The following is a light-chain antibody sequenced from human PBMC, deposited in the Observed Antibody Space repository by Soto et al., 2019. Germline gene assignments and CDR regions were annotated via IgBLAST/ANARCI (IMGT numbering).Light chain of an antibody. CDR3: SSYTSGSAVVI. CDR1: GSDVGAYNF. V-gene: IGLV2-14*01. CDR2: EVT. J-gene: IGLJ2*01. Sequence: QSVLTQPASVSGSPGQSITISCTGTGSDVGAYNFVSWYQQHPGKAPKLMIFEVTNRPLGVSDRFSGSKSGNTASLTISGLQAEDEADYYCSSYTSGSAVVIFGGGTQLTVL.